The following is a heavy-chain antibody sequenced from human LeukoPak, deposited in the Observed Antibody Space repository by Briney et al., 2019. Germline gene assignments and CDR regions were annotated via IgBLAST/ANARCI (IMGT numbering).Heavy chain of an antibody. CDR1: GFTFNTYE. Sequence: GGSLILSCAASGFTFNTYEMNWVRQAPGKGLEWVSYISSSGNTIFYADSVKGRFTISRDNAKNSLYLQMNSLRAEDTAVYYCARDSSSSWGYWGQGTLVTVSS. V-gene: IGHV3-48*03. J-gene: IGHJ4*02. CDR3: ARDSSSSWGY. D-gene: IGHD6-6*01. CDR2: ISSSGNTI.